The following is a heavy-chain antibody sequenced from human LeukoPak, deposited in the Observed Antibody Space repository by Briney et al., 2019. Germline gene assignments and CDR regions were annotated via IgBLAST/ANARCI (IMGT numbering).Heavy chain of an antibody. CDR2: IWYDGSNK. V-gene: IGHV3-30*02. Sequence: GSLRLSCAASGFTFSSYGMHWVRQAPGKGLEWVAVIWYDGSNKYYADSVKGRFTISRDNSKNTLYLQMNSLRAEDTAVYYCAKDSAAAGISSDYWGQGTLVTVSS. D-gene: IGHD6-13*01. J-gene: IGHJ4*02. CDR1: GFTFSSYG. CDR3: AKDSAAAGISSDY.